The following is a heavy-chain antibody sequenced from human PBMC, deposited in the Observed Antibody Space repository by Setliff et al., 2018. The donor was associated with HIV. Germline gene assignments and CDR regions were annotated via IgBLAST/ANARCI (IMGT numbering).Heavy chain of an antibody. CDR1: GGTFSNYG. V-gene: IGHV1-69*05. CDR2: IIPIFGTA. D-gene: IGHD3-22*01. J-gene: IGHJ3*02. CDR3: AGVFGVYYDKEGPYDAFDI. Sequence: SVKVSCKASGGTFSNYGMSWVRQAPGQGLEWMGGIIPIFGTANYAQKFQGRVTITTDESTSTAYMELSSLRSEDTAVYYCAGVFGVYYDKEGPYDAFDIWGQGTMVTVSS.